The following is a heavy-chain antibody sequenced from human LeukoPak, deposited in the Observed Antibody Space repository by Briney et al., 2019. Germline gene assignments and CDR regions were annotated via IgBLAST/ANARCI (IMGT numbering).Heavy chain of an antibody. CDR2: INPNSGGT. CDR1: GYTFTGYY. CDR3: ARDGVSVSYYYYMDV. Sequence: ASVKVSCKASGYTFTGYYMHWVRQAPGQGLELMGRINPNSGGTNYAQKFQGRVTMTRDTSISTAYMELSRLRSDDTAVYYCARDGVSVSYYYYMDVWGKGTTVTVSS. J-gene: IGHJ6*03. V-gene: IGHV1-2*06. D-gene: IGHD2-8*01.